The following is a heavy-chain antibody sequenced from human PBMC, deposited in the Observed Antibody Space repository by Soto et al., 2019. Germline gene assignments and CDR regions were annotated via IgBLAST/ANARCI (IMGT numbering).Heavy chain of an antibody. CDR3: ARGASGNFYQAS. Sequence: DVQLVESGGGLLQPGGSLRLSCATSGFTFSRDWMHWVRQAPGKGLVWVSRINSDGTRTNYADYAEGRFTISRDNAKNTLYLQMNSLRAEDTAVYFCARGASGNFYQASWGQGTLVTVSS. D-gene: IGHD2-2*01. J-gene: IGHJ5*02. V-gene: IGHV3-74*01. CDR2: INSDGTRT. CDR1: GFTFSRDW.